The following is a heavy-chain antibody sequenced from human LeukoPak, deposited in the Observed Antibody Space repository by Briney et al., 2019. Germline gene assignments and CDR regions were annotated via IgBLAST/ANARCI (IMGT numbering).Heavy chain of an antibody. V-gene: IGHV4-38-2*02. Sequence: SETLSLTCTVSGYSISSGYYWGWIRQPPGKGLEWIGSIYHSGSTYYNPSLKSRVTISVDTSKNQFSLKLSSVTAADTAVYCCARGGGYSYGPYYYFDYWGQGTLVTVSS. CDR2: IYHSGST. CDR3: ARGGGYSYGPYYYFDY. J-gene: IGHJ4*02. D-gene: IGHD5-18*01. CDR1: GYSISSGYY.